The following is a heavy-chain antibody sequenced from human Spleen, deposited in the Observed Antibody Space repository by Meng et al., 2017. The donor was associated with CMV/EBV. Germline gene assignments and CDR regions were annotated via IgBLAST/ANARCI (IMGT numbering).Heavy chain of an antibody. J-gene: IGHJ4*02. CDR2: IYYSGST. CDR3: ARRPTGIDY. D-gene: IGHD2-8*02. V-gene: IGHV4-39*01. CDR1: GGSISSSSYY. Sequence: QLQLQESGPGLVKPSETLSLTCTVSGGSISSSSYYWGWIRQPPGKGLEWIGSIYYSGSTYYNPSLKSRVTISVDTSKNQLSLMLSSVTAADTAVYYCARRPTGIDYWGQETLVTVSS.